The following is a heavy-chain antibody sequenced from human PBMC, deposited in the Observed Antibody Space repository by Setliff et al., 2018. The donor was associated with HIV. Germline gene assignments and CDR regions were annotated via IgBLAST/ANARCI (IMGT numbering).Heavy chain of an antibody. CDR3: VHVSFYREVYFDA. CDR2: IYWDDDV. V-gene: IGHV2-5*02. CDR1: GFSLASSGVG. Sequence: VSGPTLVNPTETLTLTCTFSGFSLASSGVGVAWVRQPPGEGLEWLALIYWDDDVRYNPSLKSRLTITKDTSKNQVDLTMSNMDPVDTATYFCVHVSFYREVYFDAWGQGILVTVSS. D-gene: IGHD3-3*01. J-gene: IGHJ4*01.